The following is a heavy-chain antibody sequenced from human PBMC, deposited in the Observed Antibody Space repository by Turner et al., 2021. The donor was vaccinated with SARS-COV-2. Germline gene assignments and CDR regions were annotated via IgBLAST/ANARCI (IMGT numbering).Heavy chain of an antibody. CDR2: ISSSSSYI. J-gene: IGHJ4*02. Sequence: EVQLVESGGGLVKPGGSWSLPGPPSDFPSVSYSMNGVRQAPGKGLEWVSSISSSSSYIYYADSVKGRFTISRDNAKNSLYLQMNSLRAEDTAVYYCARVLRTYYYDSSGYYPGAVDYWGQGTLVTVSS. CDR3: ARVLRTYYYDSSGYYPGAVDY. CDR1: DFPSVSYS. V-gene: IGHV3-21*01. D-gene: IGHD3-22*01.